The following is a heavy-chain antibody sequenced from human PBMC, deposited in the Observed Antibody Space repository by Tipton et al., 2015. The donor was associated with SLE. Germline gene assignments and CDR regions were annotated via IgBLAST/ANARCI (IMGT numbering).Heavy chain of an antibody. D-gene: IGHD3-10*01. V-gene: IGHV4-34*01. CDR1: NESLSGYY. J-gene: IGHJ5*02. Sequence: TLSLTCAVYNESLSGYYWSWVRQPPGKGLEWIGEINQSGSTNYSPSLKSRVTISVDTSKNQFSLELRSVTAADTAVYYCASGGYYGSGSYYGGWFDPWGHGTLVTVSS. CDR3: ASGGYYGSGSYYGGWFDP. CDR2: INQSGST.